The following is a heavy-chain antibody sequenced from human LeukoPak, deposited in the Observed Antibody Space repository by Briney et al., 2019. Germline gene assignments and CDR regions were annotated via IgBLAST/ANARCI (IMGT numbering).Heavy chain of an antibody. CDR3: ARDGPRIAALGEDFDY. D-gene: IGHD6-6*01. Sequence: ASVKVSCKASGYNFTSYYMHWVRQAPGQGLEWMGIINPSGGSTSYAQKFQGRVTMTRDTSTSTVYMELSSLRSEDTAVYYCARDGPRIAALGEDFDYWGQGTLVTVSS. V-gene: IGHV1-46*01. J-gene: IGHJ4*02. CDR1: GYNFTSYY. CDR2: INPSGGST.